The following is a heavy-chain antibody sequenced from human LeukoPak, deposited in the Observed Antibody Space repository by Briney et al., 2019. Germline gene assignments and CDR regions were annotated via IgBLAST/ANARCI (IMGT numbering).Heavy chain of an antibody. J-gene: IGHJ4*02. D-gene: IGHD3-3*01. Sequence: HPGGSLRLSCAASGFTFSSYAMSWVRQAPGKGLEWVGFIRSKAYGGTTEYAASVKGRFTISRDDSKSIAYLQMNSLKTEDTAVYYCTRDSQTYYNFWSGYYADYWGQGTLVTVSS. CDR3: TRDSQTYYNFWSGYYADY. CDR1: GFTFSSYA. V-gene: IGHV3-49*04. CDR2: IRSKAYGGTT.